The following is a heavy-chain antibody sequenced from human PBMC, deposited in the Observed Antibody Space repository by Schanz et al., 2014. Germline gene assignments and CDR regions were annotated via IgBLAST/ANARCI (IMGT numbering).Heavy chain of an antibody. Sequence: QVQLVQSGAEVKKPGASVRVSCKASGYTFTTYAMSWVRQAPGQSLEWMGWISAYNGNTKYPQKLQGRVTMTTDTSTSTAYMELRSLRSDDTAVYYCAKAEYDILTDSYSRLDPWGQGTLVTVSS. CDR3: AKAEYDILTDSYSRLDP. CDR2: ISAYNGNT. CDR1: GYTFTTYA. J-gene: IGHJ5*02. D-gene: IGHD3-9*01. V-gene: IGHV1-18*01.